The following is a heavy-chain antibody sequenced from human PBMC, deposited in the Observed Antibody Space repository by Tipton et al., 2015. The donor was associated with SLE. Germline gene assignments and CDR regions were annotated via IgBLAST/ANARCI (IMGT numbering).Heavy chain of an antibody. Sequence: SLRLSCAASGFTFSSYGMHWVRQAPGKGLEWVAFTRYDGNNKHFVDSVKGRFTISRDNSKNTLYLQMNSLRPEDTAVYYCAKDFLWFGEESAFDIWGQGTMVTVSS. V-gene: IGHV3-30*02. CDR1: GFTFSSYG. CDR3: AKDFLWFGEESAFDI. J-gene: IGHJ3*02. CDR2: TRYDGNNK. D-gene: IGHD3-10*01.